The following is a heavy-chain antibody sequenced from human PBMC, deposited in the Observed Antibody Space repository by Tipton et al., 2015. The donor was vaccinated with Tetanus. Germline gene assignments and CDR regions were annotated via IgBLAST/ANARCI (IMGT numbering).Heavy chain of an antibody. J-gene: IGHJ3*02. V-gene: IGHV4-39*01. CDR2: LYYTGTT. Sequence: TLSLTCTVSGGSISTTSDYWGWIRQPPGTGLEWIGSLYYTGTTYYNPSLKSRLPISVDTSKNPFSLSLSSAAASDTAVYFCARHSLKLGMWAFDIWGRGTLVTVSS. CDR3: ARHSLKLGMWAFDI. D-gene: IGHD7-27*01. CDR1: GGSISTTSDY.